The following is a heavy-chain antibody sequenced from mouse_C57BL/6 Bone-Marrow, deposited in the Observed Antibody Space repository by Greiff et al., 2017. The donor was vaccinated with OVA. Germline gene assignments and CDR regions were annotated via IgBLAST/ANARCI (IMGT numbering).Heavy chain of an antibody. CDR3: VYSPFAY. CDR2: IYPRSGNT. Sequence: QVQLQQSGAELARPGASVKLSCKASGYTFTSYGISWVKQRTGQGLEWIGEIYPRSGNTYYNEKFKGKATLTADKSSSTAYMELRSLTSEDSTVYFGVYSPFAYWGQGTLVTVAA. CDR1: GYTFTSYG. D-gene: IGHD2-12*01. J-gene: IGHJ3*01. V-gene: IGHV1-81*01.